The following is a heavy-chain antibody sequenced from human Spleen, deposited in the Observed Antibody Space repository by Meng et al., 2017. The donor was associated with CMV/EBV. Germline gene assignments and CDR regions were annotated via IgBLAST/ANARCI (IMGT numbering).Heavy chain of an antibody. CDR2: INPSGGST. D-gene: IGHD2-2*02. CDR1: GYTFTSYY. Sequence: ASVKVSCKASGYTFTSYYMHWVRQAPGQGLEWMGIINPSGGSTSYAQKFQGRVTMTRDTSTSTVYMELSSLRAEDTAVYYCAREPIGLCTHTNCYTLAHWGPGTLVTVSS. V-gene: IGHV1-46*01. J-gene: IGHJ4*02. CDR3: AREPIGLCTHTNCYTLAH.